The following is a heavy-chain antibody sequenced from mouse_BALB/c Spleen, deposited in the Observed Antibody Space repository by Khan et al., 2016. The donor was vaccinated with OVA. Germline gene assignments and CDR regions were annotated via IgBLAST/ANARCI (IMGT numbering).Heavy chain of an antibody. CDR2: INPTSGYA. CDR3: VRIPGPPYNFDD. Sequence: VQLQQSGAELARPGASVKMSCKASGYSFTNCTMHWVKQRPGQGLEWIGYINPTSGYANYNQKFKDKATLTADKSSTTAYMQLSSLTSDDSAVYYCVRIPGPPYNFDDWGQGTTLTVSS. V-gene: IGHV1-4*01. J-gene: IGHJ2*01. CDR1: GYSFTNCT.